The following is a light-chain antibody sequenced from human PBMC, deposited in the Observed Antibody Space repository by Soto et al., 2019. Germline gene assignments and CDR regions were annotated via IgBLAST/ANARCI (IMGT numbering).Light chain of an antibody. V-gene: IGKV3-15*01. Sequence: EIVMTQSPVTLSVSPGERATLSCRASQSVSSMLAWYQQKPGQAPRLLIYGASTRATGIPARFSGSGSGTEFTLSISSLKSEDFADYYCQQYNIWPQTFGQGTKLEIK. CDR1: QSVSSM. CDR3: QQYNIWPQT. J-gene: IGKJ2*01. CDR2: GAS.